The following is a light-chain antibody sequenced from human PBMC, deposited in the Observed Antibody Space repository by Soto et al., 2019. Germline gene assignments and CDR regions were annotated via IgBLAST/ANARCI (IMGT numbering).Light chain of an antibody. V-gene: IGKV3-20*01. CDR1: QSVSSSS. Sequence: ELVWPPSPATLSLSPGELSPTSCLASQSVSSSSLAWYQQNPGQAPRILIYEDSSRATGIPDRSIGSGSGTEFTLTISRLDPDDFAVYDCPQYGSSGAVGPVTKGDIK. CDR3: PQYGSSGA. CDR2: EDS. J-gene: IGKJ3*01.